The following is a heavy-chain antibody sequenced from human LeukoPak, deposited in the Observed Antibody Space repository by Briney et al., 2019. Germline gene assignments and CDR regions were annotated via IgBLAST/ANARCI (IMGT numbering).Heavy chain of an antibody. J-gene: IGHJ4*02. Sequence: PGGSLRLSCAASGFTFSSYEMNWVRQAPGKGLEWVSYISSSGSTIYYADSVKGRFTISRDNAKNSLYLQMNSLRAEDTAVYYCARALRALGSGMLSYNNYWGQGTLVTVSS. CDR2: ISSSGSTI. CDR1: GFTFSSYE. V-gene: IGHV3-48*03. D-gene: IGHD3-10*01. CDR3: ARALRALGSGMLSYNNY.